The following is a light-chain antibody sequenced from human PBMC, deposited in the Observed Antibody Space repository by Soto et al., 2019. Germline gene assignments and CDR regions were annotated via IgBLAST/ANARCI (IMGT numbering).Light chain of an antibody. J-gene: IGKJ1*01. CDR1: QSISNY. CDR2: AAS. V-gene: IGKV1-39*01. CDR3: QQTYTTPQT. Sequence: DIQMIQSPSSLSASVGDRVTITCRTSQSISNYLNWYQQIPGKAPKLLIYAASNLENGVRPRFSGIGSGTDFTLTISSLRPEDFATYYCQQTYTTPQTFGQGTKVDIK.